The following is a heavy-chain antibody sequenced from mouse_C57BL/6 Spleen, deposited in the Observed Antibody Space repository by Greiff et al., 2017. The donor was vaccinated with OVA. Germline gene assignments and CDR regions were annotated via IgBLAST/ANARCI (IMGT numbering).Heavy chain of an antibody. V-gene: IGHV1-52*01. J-gene: IGHJ1*03. CDR2: IDPSDSET. CDR1: GYTFTSYW. CDR3: ASTGSWYFDV. Sequence: VQLQQPGAELVRPGSSVKLSCKASGYTFTSYWMHWVKQRPIQGLEWIGNIDPSDSETHYTQKFKDKATLTVDKSSSTAYMQLSSLTSEDSAVYYCASTGSWYFDVWGTGTTVTVSS. D-gene: IGHD4-1*02.